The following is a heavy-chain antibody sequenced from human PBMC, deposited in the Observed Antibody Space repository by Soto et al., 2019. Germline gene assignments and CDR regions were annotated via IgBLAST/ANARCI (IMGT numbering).Heavy chain of an antibody. V-gene: IGHV1-3*01. CDR2: INAGNGDT. D-gene: IGHD2-21*01. J-gene: IGHJ1*01. Sequence: ASVKVSGNASAYTFTSFPIHWVRQAPGQKLEWMGWINAGNGDTKYSQKFQGRVTVTRDTSASTAYMELISLRSEDTAVYYCTRAPRGENWGQGTLVTVSS. CDR1: AYTFTSFP. CDR3: TRAPRGEN.